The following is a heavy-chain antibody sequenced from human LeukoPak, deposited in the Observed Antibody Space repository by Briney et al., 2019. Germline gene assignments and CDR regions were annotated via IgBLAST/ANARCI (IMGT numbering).Heavy chain of an antibody. CDR2: IKSKADGGTT. Sequence: GGSLRLSYAASGFTFSNAWMNWVRQAPGMGLKWVGRIKSKADGGTTDYAAPVKGRFTISRDDSKNTLYLQMNSLKTEDTAVYYCSTASRGYVDYWGQGTLVTVSS. D-gene: IGHD3-22*01. CDR1: GFTFSNAW. CDR3: STASRGYVDY. J-gene: IGHJ4*02. V-gene: IGHV3-15*07.